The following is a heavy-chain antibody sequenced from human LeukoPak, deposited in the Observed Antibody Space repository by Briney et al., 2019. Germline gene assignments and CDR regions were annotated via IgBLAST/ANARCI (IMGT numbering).Heavy chain of an antibody. CDR3: AREPMRPRGTFDI. CDR1: RFTFSIYW. Sequence: GGSLRHSCVASRFTFSIYWMSWVRKAPGKGLEWVANIKQDGREEYYVDSVKGRFSISRDNAKNSLYLQMNSLRAEDTAVYYCAREPMRPRGTFDIWGQGTMVTVSS. CDR2: IKQDGREE. J-gene: IGHJ3*02. V-gene: IGHV3-7*01. D-gene: IGHD3-16*01.